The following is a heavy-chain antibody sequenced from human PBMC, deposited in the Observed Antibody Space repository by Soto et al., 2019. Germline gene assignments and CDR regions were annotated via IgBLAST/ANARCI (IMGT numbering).Heavy chain of an antibody. D-gene: IGHD3-22*01. Sequence: GGSLRLSCAASGFTFSSYAMSWVRQAPGKGLEWVSAISGSGGSTYYADSVKGRFTISRDNSKNTLYLQMNSLRAEDTAVYYCAKVLDSYYYDSSGPFDYWGQGTLVTVSS. CDR1: GFTFSSYA. CDR3: AKVLDSYYYDSSGPFDY. J-gene: IGHJ4*02. CDR2: ISGSGGST. V-gene: IGHV3-23*01.